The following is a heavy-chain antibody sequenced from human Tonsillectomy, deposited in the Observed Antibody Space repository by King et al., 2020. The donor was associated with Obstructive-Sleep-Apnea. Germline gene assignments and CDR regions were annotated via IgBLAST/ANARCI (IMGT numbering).Heavy chain of an antibody. CDR1: GYSFTSYW. V-gene: IGHV5-10-1*01. J-gene: IGHJ6*02. Sequence: VQLVESGAEVKKPGESLRISCKGSGYSFTSYWISWVRQMPGKGLEWMGRIDPSDSYTNYSPSFQGHVTISADKSISTAYLQWSSLKASDTAMYYCARRKGTEYYYYGMDVWGQGTTVTVSS. CDR2: IDPSDSYT. D-gene: IGHD3-10*01. CDR3: ARRKGTEYYYYGMDV.